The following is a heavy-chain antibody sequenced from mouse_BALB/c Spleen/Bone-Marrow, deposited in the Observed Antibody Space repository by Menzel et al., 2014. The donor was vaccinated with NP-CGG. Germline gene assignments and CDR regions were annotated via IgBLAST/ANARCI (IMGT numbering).Heavy chain of an antibody. CDR3: ARFPYCGIRSFGY. CDR2: ISYSGST. CDR1: GYSITSDYV. V-gene: IGHV3-2*02. D-gene: IGHD1-1*01. J-gene: IGHJ2*01. Sequence: EVQLQQSGPGLVKPSQSLSLTCTVTGYSITSDYVWNWIRQFPGNKLEWMGYISYSGSTSYNPPLKSRISITRDTSKSQFFLQLNSVTTKDTATYDCARFPYCGIRSFGYWGQGTTRTITS.